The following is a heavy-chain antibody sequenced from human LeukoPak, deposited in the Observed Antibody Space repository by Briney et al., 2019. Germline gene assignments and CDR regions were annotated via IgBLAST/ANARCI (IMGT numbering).Heavy chain of an antibody. Sequence: GGSLRLSCAASGFPLSSYIINWVRQAPGKGLEWVSYISSSGSAIYYVDSVKGRFTVSRDNAKNSLFLQMNSPRAEDTAVYYCVRVKGSYFDYWGQGALVTVSS. CDR2: ISSSGSAI. D-gene: IGHD2-15*01. CDR1: GFPLSSYI. CDR3: VRVKGSYFDY. J-gene: IGHJ4*02. V-gene: IGHV3-48*01.